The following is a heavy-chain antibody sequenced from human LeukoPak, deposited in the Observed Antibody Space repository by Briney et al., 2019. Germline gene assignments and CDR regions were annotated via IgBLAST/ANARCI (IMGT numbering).Heavy chain of an antibody. Sequence: GGSLRLSCAASGFTFSSYAMSWVRQAPGKGLEWVSAISGSGGGTYYADSVKGRFTISRDNSKNTLYLQMNSLRADDTAVYYCARGLGSSWSYYYYGMDVWGQGTTVTVSS. J-gene: IGHJ6*02. CDR3: ARGLGSSWSYYYYGMDV. V-gene: IGHV3-23*01. CDR2: ISGSGGGT. CDR1: GFTFSSYA. D-gene: IGHD6-13*01.